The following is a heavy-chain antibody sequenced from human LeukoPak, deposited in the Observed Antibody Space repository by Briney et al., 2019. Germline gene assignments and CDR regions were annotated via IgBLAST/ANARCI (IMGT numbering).Heavy chain of an antibody. Sequence: GGSLRLSCAASGFTFSSYGRSWVRQAPGKRLEWVANIKQDGSEKYYVDSVKGRFTISRDNAKNSLYLPMNSLRAEDTAVYYCARDEDSNYYATKYYYDYWGQGTLVTVSS. J-gene: IGHJ4*02. CDR1: GFTFSSYG. D-gene: IGHD3-10*01. CDR3: ARDEDSNYYATKYYYDY. V-gene: IGHV3-7*01. CDR2: IKQDGSEK.